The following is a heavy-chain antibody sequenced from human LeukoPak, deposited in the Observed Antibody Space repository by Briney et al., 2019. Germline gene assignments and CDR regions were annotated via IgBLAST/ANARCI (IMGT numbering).Heavy chain of an antibody. J-gene: IGHJ4*02. Sequence: SVKVSCKASGGTFSSYAISWVRQAPGQGLEWMGRIIPIFGTANYAQKFQGRVTITTDESTSTAYMELSSLRSEDTAVYYCASSGRSKTTVTYDDYWGQGTLVTVSS. CDR2: IIPIFGTA. D-gene: IGHD4-17*01. V-gene: IGHV1-69*05. CDR3: ASSGRSKTTVTYDDY. CDR1: GGTFSSYA.